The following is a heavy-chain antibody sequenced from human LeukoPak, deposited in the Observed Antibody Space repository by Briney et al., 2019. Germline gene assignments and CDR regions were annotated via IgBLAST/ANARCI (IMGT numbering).Heavy chain of an antibody. J-gene: IGHJ4*02. CDR1: GYTFTSYD. D-gene: IGHD3-3*01. CDR3: VRRGVTIFGVVTDTQDY. V-gene: IGHV1-8*01. Sequence: ASVKVSCKASGYTFTSYDINWVRQATGQGLEWMAWMNPNNGYSGYAQKFQGRVTITRNTAISTAYMELSSLRSEDTAVYYCVRRGVTIFGVVTDTQDYWGQGTLVTVSS. CDR2: MNPNNGYS.